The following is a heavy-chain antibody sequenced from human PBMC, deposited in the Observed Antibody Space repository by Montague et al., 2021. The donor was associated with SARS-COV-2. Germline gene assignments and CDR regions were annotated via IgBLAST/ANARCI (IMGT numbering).Heavy chain of an antibody. CDR2: KYYSGST. CDR3: ACLADSIRILGLGHGYSFDD. V-gene: IGHV4-39*01. D-gene: IGHD3/OR15-3a*01. J-gene: IGHJ4*02. CDR1: GASISSRGYY. Sequence: SETLSLTCTVSGASISSRGYYWSWIRQPPGKGLEWIGFKYYSGSTYYNPTLKSRVTISVDTSKNQFSLKLSSVTAADTAVYYCACLADSIRILGLGHGYSFDDWGQGTLVTVSS.